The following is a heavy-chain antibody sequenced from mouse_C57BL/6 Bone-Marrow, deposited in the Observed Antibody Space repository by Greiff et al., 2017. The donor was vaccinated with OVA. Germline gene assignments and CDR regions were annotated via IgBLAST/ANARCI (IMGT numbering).Heavy chain of an antibody. CDR2: ISSGSSTI. CDR1: GFTFSDYG. D-gene: IGHD2-3*01. Sequence: EVKVVESGGGLVKPGGSLKLSCAASGFTFSDYGMHWVRQAPEKGLEWVAYISSGSSTIYYADTVKGRFTISRDNAKNTLFLQMTSLRSEDTAMYYCARGDDGYPDYWGQGTTLTVSS. J-gene: IGHJ2*01. CDR3: ARGDDGYPDY. V-gene: IGHV5-17*01.